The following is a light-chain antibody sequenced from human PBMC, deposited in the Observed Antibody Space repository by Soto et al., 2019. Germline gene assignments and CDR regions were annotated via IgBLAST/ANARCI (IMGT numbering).Light chain of an antibody. CDR2: GAS. CDR3: QQRSNWPPT. J-gene: IGKJ1*01. CDR1: QSLTTRY. Sequence: EIVLTQSPGTLSLFPGERATLSCRASQSLTTRYLAWYQQKPGQAPRLLIYGASSRATGIPARFSGSGSGTDFTLTISSLEPEDFAVYYCQQRSNWPPTFGQGTKVEIK. V-gene: IGKV3D-20*02.